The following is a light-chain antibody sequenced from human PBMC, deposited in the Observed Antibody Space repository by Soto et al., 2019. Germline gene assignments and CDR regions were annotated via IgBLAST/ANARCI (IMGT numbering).Light chain of an antibody. CDR2: GAS. J-gene: IGKJ1*01. CDR3: QYYATPPRT. CDR1: QGVAGNF. Sequence: EVVLTQSPGTLSLSPGERATLSCRASQGVAGNFLAWYQKKPGQAPRRLIHGASARASGIPDRFSGSGSGTDFTLTISRLEAEDFAVYYCQYYATPPRTFGPGTKVEV. V-gene: IGKV3-20*01.